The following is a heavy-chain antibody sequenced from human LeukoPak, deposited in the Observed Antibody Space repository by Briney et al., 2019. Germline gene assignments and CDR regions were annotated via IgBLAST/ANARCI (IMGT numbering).Heavy chain of an antibody. CDR3: TTDDGGSYCPLCDY. V-gene: IGHV3-15*01. CDR2: IKSKTDGGTT. D-gene: IGHD1-26*01. CDR1: GFTFSNAW. Sequence: PGGSLRLSCAASGFTFSNAWMSWVRQAPGKGLEWVGRIKSKTDGGTTDYAAPVKGRFTISRDDSKNTLYLQMNSLKPEDTAVYHCTTDDGGSYCPLCDYWGQGTLVTVSS. J-gene: IGHJ4*02.